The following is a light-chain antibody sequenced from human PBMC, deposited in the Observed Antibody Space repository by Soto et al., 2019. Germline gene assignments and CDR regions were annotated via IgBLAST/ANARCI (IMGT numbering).Light chain of an antibody. V-gene: IGLV1-47*01. CDR3: STWDDSLSYVL. CDR1: SSTIGSNN. CDR2: END. Sequence: SVLTQPPSASGTPGQRVTVSCSGSSSTIGSNNVAWYKKLAGSAPKLLIYENDQRPSGVPDRFSGSKSGTSASLAISGLRPEDEATYYCSTWDDSLSYVLFGGGTKVTVL. J-gene: IGLJ2*01.